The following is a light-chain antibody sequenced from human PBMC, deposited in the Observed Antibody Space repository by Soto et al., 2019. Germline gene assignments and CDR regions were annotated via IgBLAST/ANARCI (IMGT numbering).Light chain of an antibody. V-gene: IGKV1-6*01. CDR2: AAS. J-gene: IGKJ1*01. CDR1: QGIRSE. Sequence: AIQMTQSPSSLSASVGDRVIITCRASQGIRSELAWYQQKPGKAPDLLIYAASTIQPGVPYRFSGSGSGTDFTLTISNLQPEDFATYYCLHDYNYPRTFGQGTKVEIK. CDR3: LHDYNYPRT.